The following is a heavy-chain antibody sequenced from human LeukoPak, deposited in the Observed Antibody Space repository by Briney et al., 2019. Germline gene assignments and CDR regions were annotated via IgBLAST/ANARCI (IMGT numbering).Heavy chain of an antibody. CDR1: GFTFSSYA. CDR3: ARDRSETDYYYYMDV. CDR2: ISYDGSNK. Sequence: GGSLRLSCAASGFTFSSYAMHWVRQAPGKGLEWVAVISYDGSNKYYADSVKGRFTISRDNSKNTLYLQMNSLRAEDTAVYYCARDRSETDYYYYMDVWGKGTTVTVSS. D-gene: IGHD1-1*01. J-gene: IGHJ6*03. V-gene: IGHV3-30*04.